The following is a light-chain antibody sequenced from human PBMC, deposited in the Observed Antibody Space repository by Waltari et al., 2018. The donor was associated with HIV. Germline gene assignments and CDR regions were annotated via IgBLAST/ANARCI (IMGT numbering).Light chain of an antibody. CDR2: YKSDSDK. CDR3: MIWHSSAWV. CDR1: SGFNVGPYR. Sequence: QAVLTQPASLSASPGASASLTCPLRSGFNVGPYRIYWYQQKPGSPPQYLLRYKSDSDKQQGSGVPSRFSGSKDASANAGILLISGLQSEDEADYYCMIWHSSAWVFGGGTKLTVL. V-gene: IGLV5-45*01. J-gene: IGLJ3*02.